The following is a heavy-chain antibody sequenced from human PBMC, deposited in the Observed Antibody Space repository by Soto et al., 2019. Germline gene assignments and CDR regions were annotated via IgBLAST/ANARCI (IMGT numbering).Heavy chain of an antibody. CDR2: ISGSGGST. V-gene: IGHV3-23*01. Sequence: PGGSLSLSCAASGFTFSSYAMSWVRQAPGKGLEWVSAISGSGGSTYYADSVKGRFTISRDNSKNTLYLQMNSLRAEDTAVYYCAKDGGGDYNGMDVWGQGTTVTVSS. CDR1: GFTFSSYA. D-gene: IGHD2-21*02. CDR3: AKDGGGDYNGMDV. J-gene: IGHJ6*02.